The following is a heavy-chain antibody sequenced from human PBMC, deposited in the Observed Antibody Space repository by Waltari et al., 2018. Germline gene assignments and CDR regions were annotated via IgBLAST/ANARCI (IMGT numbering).Heavy chain of an antibody. CDR2: IYTSGST. Sequence: QVQLQESGPGLVKHSQTLSLTCTVSGGSISSGSYYWSWIRQPAGKGLEWIGYIYTSGSTNYNPSLKSRVTISVDTSKNQFSLKLSSVTAADTAVYYCARFIAAAVGFDYWGQGTLVTVSS. D-gene: IGHD6-13*01. CDR1: GGSISSGSYY. V-gene: IGHV4-61*09. CDR3: ARFIAAAVGFDY. J-gene: IGHJ4*02.